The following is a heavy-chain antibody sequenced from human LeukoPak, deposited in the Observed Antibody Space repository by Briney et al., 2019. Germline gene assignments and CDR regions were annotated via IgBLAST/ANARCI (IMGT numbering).Heavy chain of an antibody. CDR3: ARLVLRGVLGYYYYMDV. Sequence: SETLSLTCAVYGGSFSGYYWSWIRQPPGKGLEWIGEINHSGSTNYNPSLKSRVTISVDTSKNQFSLKLSSVTAADTAVYYCARLVLRGVLGYYYYMDVWGKGTTVTISS. CDR2: INHSGST. D-gene: IGHD3-10*01. CDR1: GGSFSGYY. V-gene: IGHV4-34*01. J-gene: IGHJ6*03.